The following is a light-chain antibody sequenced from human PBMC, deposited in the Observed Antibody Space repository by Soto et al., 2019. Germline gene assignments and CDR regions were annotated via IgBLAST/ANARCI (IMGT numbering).Light chain of an antibody. V-gene: IGLV2-14*01. J-gene: IGLJ1*01. CDR2: EVS. CDR3: CSYTDSRTHI. Sequence: QSALTQPASVSGSPGQSITISCTGTSSDVGGYNYVSWYQQHPRKAPKLIIFEVSYRPSGISNRFSASKSGDTASLTISGLQADDEADYYCCSYTDSRTHIFGSGTKVTVL. CDR1: SSDVGGYNY.